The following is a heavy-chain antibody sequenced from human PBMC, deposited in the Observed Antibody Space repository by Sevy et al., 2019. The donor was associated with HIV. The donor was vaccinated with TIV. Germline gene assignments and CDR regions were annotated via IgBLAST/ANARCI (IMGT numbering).Heavy chain of an antibody. V-gene: IGHV3-74*01. CDR3: VRHSGSYSLFDY. CDR2: VKTDGSGT. Sequence: GGSLRLSCTASGFTFSKSWMHWVRQVPGKGLQWVSRVKTDGSGTIYADSVKGRFIISRDNAKNTVYLQMNSLRAEDTAVYFCVRHSGSYSLFDYWGQGTLVTVSS. CDR1: GFTFSKSW. D-gene: IGHD1-26*01. J-gene: IGHJ4*02.